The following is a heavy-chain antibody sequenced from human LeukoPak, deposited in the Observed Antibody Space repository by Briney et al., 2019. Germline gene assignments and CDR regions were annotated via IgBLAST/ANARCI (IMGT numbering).Heavy chain of an antibody. CDR1: GGSITSYY. CDR3: ARGESMVRGVFARTKPHDY. Sequence: SETLSLTCTVSGGSITSYYWSWIRQPPGKGLEWIGYVYYSGSTNYNPSLKSRVTISVDTSKNQFSLKLSSVTAADTAVYYCARGESMVRGVFARTKPHDYWGQGTLVTVSS. D-gene: IGHD3-10*01. J-gene: IGHJ4*02. V-gene: IGHV4-59*12. CDR2: VYYSGST.